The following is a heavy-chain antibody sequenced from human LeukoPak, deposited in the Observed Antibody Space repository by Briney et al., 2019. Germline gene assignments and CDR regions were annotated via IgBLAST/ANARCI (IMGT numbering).Heavy chain of an antibody. CDR3: ARGGYCSSTSCYSYGMDV. J-gene: IGHJ6*02. D-gene: IGHD2-2*02. Sequence: ASVKVSCKASGYTFTSYDINWVRQATGQGLEWMGWMNPNSGNTGYAQKFQGRVTMTRNTSMSTAYMELSSLRSEDTAVYYCARGGYCSSTSCYSYGMDVWGQGTTVTVSS. CDR1: GYTFTSYD. CDR2: MNPNSGNT. V-gene: IGHV1-8*01.